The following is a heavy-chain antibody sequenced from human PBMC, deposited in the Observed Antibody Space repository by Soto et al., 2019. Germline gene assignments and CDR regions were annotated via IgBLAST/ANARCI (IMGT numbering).Heavy chain of an antibody. D-gene: IGHD3-22*01. CDR1: GFTFSDYY. CDR2: ISSSGSII. CDR3: ARAQGSYESSGYFDY. J-gene: IGHJ4*02. V-gene: IGHV3-11*01. Sequence: GGSPRLWCAVSGFTFSDYYMSWIGQAPGKGLEWVSYISSSGSIIYYADSVNGRFTISRDNAKNSLYLQMNSLRAEDTAVYYCARAQGSYESSGYFDYCGQGTMVTVSS.